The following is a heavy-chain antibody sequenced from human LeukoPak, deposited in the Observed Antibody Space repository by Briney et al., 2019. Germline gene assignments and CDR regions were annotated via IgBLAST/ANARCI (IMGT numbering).Heavy chain of an antibody. CDR1: GFTFSSCS. V-gene: IGHV3-48*01. Sequence: GGSLRLSCAASGFTFSSCSMNWVRQAPGKGLEWASYISSSGLTIYYADSVKGRFTISRDNAKNSLYLQMNSLRAEDTAVYYCVREMTTITTSEAFDIWGQGKMVTVSS. CDR2: ISSSGLTI. D-gene: IGHD4-11*01. CDR3: VREMTTITTSEAFDI. J-gene: IGHJ3*02.